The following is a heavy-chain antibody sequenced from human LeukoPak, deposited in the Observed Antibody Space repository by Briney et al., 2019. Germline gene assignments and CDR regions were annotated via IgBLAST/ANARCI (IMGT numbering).Heavy chain of an antibody. CDR1: GGTFNNYT. CDR2: IIPIFGTA. Sequence: SVKVSCKASGGTFNNYTISWVRQAPGQGLEWMGGIIPIFGTANYAQKFQGRVTITADESTSTAYMELSSLRSEDTAVYYCARNGRFGELLVFDYWGQGTLVTVSS. J-gene: IGHJ4*02. V-gene: IGHV1-69*13. CDR3: ARNGRFGELLVFDY. D-gene: IGHD3-10*01.